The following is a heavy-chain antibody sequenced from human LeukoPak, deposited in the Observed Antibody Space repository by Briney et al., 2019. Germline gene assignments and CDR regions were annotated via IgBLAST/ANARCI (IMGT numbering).Heavy chain of an antibody. CDR2: INPNSGGT. D-gene: IGHD3-22*01. J-gene: IGHJ4*02. CDR3: ARKDSYYDSSGYDY. V-gene: IGHV1-2*02. CDR1: GYTFTGYY. Sequence: ASVKVSCKASGYTFTGYYMHWVRQAPGQGLEWMGWINPNSGGTNYAQKFQGRVTMTRDTSISTAYMELSRLRSDDTAVYYCARKDSYYDSSGYDYWGQRTLVTVSS.